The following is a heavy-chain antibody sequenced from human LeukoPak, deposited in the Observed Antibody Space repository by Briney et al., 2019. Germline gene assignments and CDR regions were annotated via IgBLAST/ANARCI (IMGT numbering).Heavy chain of an antibody. Sequence: ASVKVSCKASGYTFTSYYMHWVRQAPGQGLEWMGLINPSGGSTNCAQKFQGTVTMTRDTPTSTVYMELSSLRSEDTAVYYCARDLVPADSTVPGTALNDYWGQGTLVTVSS. D-gene: IGHD6-19*01. V-gene: IGHV1-46*01. J-gene: IGHJ4*02. CDR1: GYTFTSYY. CDR2: INPSGGST. CDR3: ARDLVPADSTVPGTALNDY.